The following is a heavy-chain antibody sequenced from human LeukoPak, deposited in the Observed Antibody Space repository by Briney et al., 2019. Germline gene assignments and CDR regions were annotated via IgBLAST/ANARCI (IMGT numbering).Heavy chain of an antibody. Sequence: SETLSLTCTVSGGSISSYYWSWIRRPPGKGLEWIGYIYYSGSTKYKPSLKSRVTISVDTSKNQFSLKLSSVTAADTAVYYCARGRFLDAFDTWGQGTMVTVSS. CDR3: ARGRFLDAFDT. CDR1: GGSISSYY. J-gene: IGHJ3*02. D-gene: IGHD3-3*01. CDR2: IYYSGST. V-gene: IGHV4-59*01.